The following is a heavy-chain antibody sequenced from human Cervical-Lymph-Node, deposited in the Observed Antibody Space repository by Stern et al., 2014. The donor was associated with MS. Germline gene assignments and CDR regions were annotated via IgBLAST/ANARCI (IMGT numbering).Heavy chain of an antibody. CDR1: GYLFTSDD. CDR3: TKAWVH. Sequence: QVQLVKSGAEVRKPGASVRLSCKASGYLFTSDDINWVRQARGTGLEWMGWVNPDRGDTGCEQKFRGRGTMTKTISTNNAYMELSSLTSEYSAVYYCTKAWVHWGLGTQVTVSS. D-gene: IGHD7-27*01. CDR2: VNPDRGDT. V-gene: IGHV1-8*01. J-gene: IGHJ1*01.